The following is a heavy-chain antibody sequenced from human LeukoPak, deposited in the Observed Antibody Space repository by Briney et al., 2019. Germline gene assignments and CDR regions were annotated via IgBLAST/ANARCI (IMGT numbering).Heavy chain of an antibody. V-gene: IGHV3-23*01. D-gene: IGHD3-22*01. J-gene: IGHJ4*02. Sequence: QPGGSLRLSCAASGFTFSSYAMSWVRQAPGKGLEWVSAISGSGGSTYYADSVKGRFTISRDNSKNTLYLQMNSLRAEDTAVYYCAEVIGGGWLSPPQYYFDYWGQGTLVTVSS. CDR2: ISGSGGST. CDR3: AEVIGGGWLSPPQYYFDY. CDR1: GFTFSSYA.